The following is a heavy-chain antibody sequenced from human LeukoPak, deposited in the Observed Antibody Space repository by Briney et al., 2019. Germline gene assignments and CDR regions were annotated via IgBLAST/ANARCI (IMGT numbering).Heavy chain of an antibody. Sequence: EASVKVSCKASGYTFTSYGISWVRQAPGQGLEWMGWISAYNGNTNYAQKLQGRVTMTTDTSTSTAYMELRSLRSDDTAVYYCARVPGLYCSSTSCYEVGYSSSWTDHWGQGTLVTVSS. V-gene: IGHV1-18*01. D-gene: IGHD2-2*01. CDR2: ISAYNGNT. CDR3: ARVPGLYCSSTSCYEVGYSSSWTDH. J-gene: IGHJ4*02. CDR1: GYTFTSYG.